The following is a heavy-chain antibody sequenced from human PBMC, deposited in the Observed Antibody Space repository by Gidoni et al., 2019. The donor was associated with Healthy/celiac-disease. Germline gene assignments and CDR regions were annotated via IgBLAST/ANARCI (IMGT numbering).Heavy chain of an antibody. V-gene: IGHV4-34*01. CDR1: GGSFSGYC. CDR2: INHSGST. CDR3: ARGLSYYYYYGMDV. Sequence: QVQLQQWGAGLLKPSETLSLTCAVYGGSFSGYCWSWIRQPPGKGLEWLGEINHSGSTNYNPSLKSRVTISVDTSKNQFSLKLSSVTAADTAVYYCARGLSYYYYYGMDVWGQGTTVTVSS. J-gene: IGHJ6*02.